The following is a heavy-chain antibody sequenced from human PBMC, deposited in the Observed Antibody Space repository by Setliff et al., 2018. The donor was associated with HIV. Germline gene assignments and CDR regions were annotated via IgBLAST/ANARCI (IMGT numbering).Heavy chain of an antibody. D-gene: IGHD4-4*01. J-gene: IGHJ6*02. CDR2: ISSSGSTI. V-gene: IGHV3-48*04. CDR3: ARDDSNYRQHGMDV. CDR1: GFIFSTYS. Sequence: GGSLRLSCAASGFIFSTYSMNWVRQAPGKGLEWVSYISSSGSTIYYADSVKGRFTISRDNAKNSLYLQMNSLRAEDTAVYYCARDDSNYRQHGMDVWGQGTTVTVSS.